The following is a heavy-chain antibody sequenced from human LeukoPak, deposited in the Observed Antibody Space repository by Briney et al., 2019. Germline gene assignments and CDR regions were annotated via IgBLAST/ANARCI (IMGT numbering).Heavy chain of an antibody. CDR1: GGSISSNY. Sequence: PSETLSLTCTVSGGSISSNYWSWIRQPAGKGLEWIGRIYTSGSTNYSPSLKGRVTMSVDTSKNQFSLKLSSVTAADTAVYYCARQSFSSGSYYFDYWGQGTLVTVSS. J-gene: IGHJ4*02. CDR2: IYTSGST. CDR3: ARQSFSSGSYYFDY. V-gene: IGHV4-4*07. D-gene: IGHD1-26*01.